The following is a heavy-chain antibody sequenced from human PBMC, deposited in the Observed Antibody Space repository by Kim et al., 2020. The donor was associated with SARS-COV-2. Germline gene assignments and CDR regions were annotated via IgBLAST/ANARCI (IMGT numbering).Heavy chain of an antibody. D-gene: IGHD3-16*01. V-gene: IGHV4-61*08. Sequence: SETLSLTCTVSGASVSSSDYLWGWIRQPPGQGLEWIGDIYHTGGTIYNPSLKSRVSISVDTSKNQFSLNLNSVTAADTAMYYCARGPIMTTDYLVQGSL. J-gene: IGHJ4*02. CDR1: GASVSSSDYL. CDR3: ARGPIMTTDY. CDR2: IYHTGGT.